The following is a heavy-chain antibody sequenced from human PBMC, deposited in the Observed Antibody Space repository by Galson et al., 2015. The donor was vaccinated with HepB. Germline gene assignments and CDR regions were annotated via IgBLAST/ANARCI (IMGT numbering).Heavy chain of an antibody. CDR3: ARVVLWFGEFDYFDC. Sequence: SVKVSCKASGGTFSSYAISWVRQAPGQGLEWMGGIIPIFGTANYAQKFQGRVTITADESTSTAYMELSSLRSEDTAVYYCARVVLWFGEFDYFDCWGQGTLVTVSS. V-gene: IGHV1-69*13. D-gene: IGHD3-10*01. CDR1: GGTFSSYA. CDR2: IIPIFGTA. J-gene: IGHJ4*02.